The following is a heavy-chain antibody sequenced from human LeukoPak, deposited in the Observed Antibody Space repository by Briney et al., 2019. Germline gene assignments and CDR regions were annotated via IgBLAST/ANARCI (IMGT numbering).Heavy chain of an antibody. CDR2: ISSTSNTI. Sequence: GGSLRLSCAASGFTFSSYSMNWVRQAPGKGLEGVSYISSTSNTIYYADSVKGRLTVSRDNAKNSLYLQMHSLRDEDTAVYYCTRTGGNFHFDYWGQGTLVTVSS. V-gene: IGHV3-48*02. J-gene: IGHJ4*02. D-gene: IGHD4-23*01. CDR3: TRTGGNFHFDY. CDR1: GFTFSSYS.